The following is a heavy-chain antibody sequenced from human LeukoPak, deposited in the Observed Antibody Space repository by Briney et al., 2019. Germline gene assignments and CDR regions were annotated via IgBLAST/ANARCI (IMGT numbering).Heavy chain of an antibody. Sequence: GGSLRLSCAASGFSFSGHWMHWARQLPGKGLVWVSRISPTGSTTSYADSVKGRFTVSRDNAKNTLYLQVNNLRAEDTAVYYCARGPSSNWSGLDFWGQGTLITVSS. D-gene: IGHD6-13*01. CDR2: ISPTGSTT. J-gene: IGHJ4*02. CDR3: ARGPSSNWSGLDF. V-gene: IGHV3-74*01. CDR1: GFSFSGHW.